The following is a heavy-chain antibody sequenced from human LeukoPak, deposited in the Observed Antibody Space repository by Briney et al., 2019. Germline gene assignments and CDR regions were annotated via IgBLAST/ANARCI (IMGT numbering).Heavy chain of an antibody. D-gene: IGHD3-22*01. V-gene: IGHV4-4*07. Sequence: PSETLSLTCTVSGGSISRYSWNWIRQPAGKGLEWIGRIYTSGSTNYNPSLKSRVTMSADTSKNQVSLKLNAVTAADTAVYYCARELNMIEVVSDAFDIWGQGTMVTVSS. CDR3: ARELNMIEVVSDAFDI. CDR1: GGSISRYS. CDR2: IYTSGST. J-gene: IGHJ3*02.